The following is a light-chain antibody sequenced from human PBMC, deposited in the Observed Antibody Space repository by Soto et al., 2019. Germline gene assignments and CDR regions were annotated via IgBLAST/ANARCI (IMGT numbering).Light chain of an antibody. CDR1: QDIKEY. CDR2: AAS. V-gene: IGKV1-27*01. CDR3: QKYNTVPWA. Sequence: DIQMTQSPSSLSASVGDRVTITCRASQDIKEYVAWYQQKPGKVPKLLIFAASTLQSGVPSRFGGSGSGTDFTLTIGSLQPEDVATYYCQKYNTVPWAFGQGTKVEIK. J-gene: IGKJ1*01.